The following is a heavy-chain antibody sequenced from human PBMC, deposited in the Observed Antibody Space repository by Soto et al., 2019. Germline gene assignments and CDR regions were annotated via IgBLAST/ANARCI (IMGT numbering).Heavy chain of an antibody. J-gene: IGHJ5*02. CDR1: GGSISSSSYY. D-gene: IGHD6-13*01. CDR2: IYYSGST. V-gene: IGHV4-39*01. CDR3: ARHESSSWYNFNWFDP. Sequence: SETLSLTCTVSGGSISSSSYYWGWIRQPPGKGLEWIGSIYYSGSTYYNPSLKSRVTISVDTSKNQFSLKLSSVTAADTAVYYCARHESSSWYNFNWFDPWGQGTLVTVSS.